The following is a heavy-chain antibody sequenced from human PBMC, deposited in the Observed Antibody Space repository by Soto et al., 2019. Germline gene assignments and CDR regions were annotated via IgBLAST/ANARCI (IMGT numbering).Heavy chain of an antibody. Sequence: QVQLVQSGAEVKKPGSSVKVSCKASGGTFSSYTISWVRQAPGQGLESMGRIIPILGIANYAQKFQGRVTITADKSTSTAYMKLSSLRSEDTAVYYCASENSNYVLRGEDYWGQGTLVTVSS. V-gene: IGHV1-69*02. CDR1: GGTFSSYT. CDR2: IIPILGIA. CDR3: ASENSNYVLRGEDY. D-gene: IGHD4-4*01. J-gene: IGHJ4*02.